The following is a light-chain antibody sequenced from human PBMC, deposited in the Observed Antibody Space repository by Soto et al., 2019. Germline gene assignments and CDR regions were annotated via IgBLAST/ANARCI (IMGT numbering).Light chain of an antibody. V-gene: IGLV1-44*01. J-gene: IGLJ2*01. CDR3: AACDGSMKGPV. CDR1: GSNIGTNP. Sequence: QSVLTQPPSASGTPGQTVTISCSGSGSNIGTNPVNWYQQLPGRAPKLLIYSNNQWPSGVPDRFSGSKSGTSASLAIGGLQSEDEADYYCAACDGSMKGPVLGGGTKLTVL. CDR2: SNN.